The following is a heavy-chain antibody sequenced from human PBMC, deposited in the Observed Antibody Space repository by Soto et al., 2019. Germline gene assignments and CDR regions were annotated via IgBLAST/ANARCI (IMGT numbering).Heavy chain of an antibody. J-gene: IGHJ2*01. CDR1: GFTFSSYW. D-gene: IGHD4-17*01. V-gene: IGHV3-7*01. CDR2: IKQDGSEK. Sequence: EVQLVESGGGLVQPGGSLRLSCAASGFTFSSYWMSWVRQAPGKGLEWVANIKQDGSEKYYVDSVKGRFTISRDNAKNSLYLQMNSLRAEDTAVYYCARDDGDYLPHWYFDLWGRGTLVTVSS. CDR3: ARDDGDYLPHWYFDL.